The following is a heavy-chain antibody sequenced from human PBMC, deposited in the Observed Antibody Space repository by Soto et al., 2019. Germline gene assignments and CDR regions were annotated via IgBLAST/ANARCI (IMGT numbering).Heavy chain of an antibody. J-gene: IGHJ1*01. CDR2: ISGSGDSI. CDR1: GFTFSSYA. V-gene: IGHV3-23*01. D-gene: IGHD6-19*01. Sequence: PGGSLRLSCAASGFTFSSYAMSWVRQAPGKGLEWVSGISGSGDSIYYADSVKGRFTISRDNSKNTLYLQMNSLRAEDTAVYYYAKGVPGIAVAGTGYFQHWGQGTLVTVSS. CDR3: AKGVPGIAVAGTGYFQH.